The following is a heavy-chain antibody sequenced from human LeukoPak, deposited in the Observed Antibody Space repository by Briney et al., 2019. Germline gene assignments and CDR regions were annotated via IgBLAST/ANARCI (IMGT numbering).Heavy chain of an antibody. J-gene: IGHJ5*02. D-gene: IGHD6-19*01. Sequence: GGSLRLSCAASGLHFSGTATSWVRQAPGKGLEWVSAISHDGMNAYYADSAKGRFTIARDNSKKTVSLEMSSLTAADTGVYYCAKDGAQYSSGPECDPRGQGALVTVSP. CDR2: ISHDGMNA. CDR1: GLHFSGTA. CDR3: AKDGAQYSSGPECDP. V-gene: IGHV3-23*01.